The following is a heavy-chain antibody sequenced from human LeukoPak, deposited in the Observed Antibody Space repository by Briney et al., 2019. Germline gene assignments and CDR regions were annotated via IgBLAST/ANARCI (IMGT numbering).Heavy chain of an antibody. D-gene: IGHD3-22*01. J-gene: IGHJ4*02. CDR3: AKNSLYYDSSSYYNC. CDR1: GFTFSSYA. CDR2: ISGSGGST. V-gene: IGHV3-23*01. Sequence: PGGSLRLSCAASGFTFSSYAMSWVRQAPGKGLEWVSAISGSGGSTYYADSVKGRFTISRDNSKNTLYLQMNSLRAEDTAVYYCAKNSLYYDSSSYYNCWGQGTLVTVSS.